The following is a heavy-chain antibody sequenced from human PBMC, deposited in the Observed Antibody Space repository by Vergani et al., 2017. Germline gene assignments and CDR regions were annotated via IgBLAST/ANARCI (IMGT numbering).Heavy chain of an antibody. Sequence: QVQLQESGPGLVKPSDTLSLTCTVSGGSMSDFYWTWIRQPAGRGLEWIGRIYPNGNGNYNESLRSRLTMLFDTSRSQFSLSLSSVTAADTAVYYCARGNCGVNCPKYNWLAPWGRGILVTVSS. CDR2: IYPNGNG. D-gene: IGHD2-21*01. J-gene: IGHJ5*02. CDR3: ARGNCGVNCPKYNWLAP. V-gene: IGHV4-4*07. CDR1: GGSMSDFY.